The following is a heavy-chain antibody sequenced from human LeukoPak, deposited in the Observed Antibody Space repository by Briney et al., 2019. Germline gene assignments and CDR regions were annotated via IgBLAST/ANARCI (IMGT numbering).Heavy chain of an antibody. CDR2: ISGSGGST. J-gene: IGHJ4*02. V-gene: IGHV3-23*01. CDR3: AKDDTWIQLWSTKTFDY. CDR1: GFTFSSYA. Sequence: PGGSLRLSCAASGFTFSSYAMSWLRQAPGKGLEWVSSISGSGGSTYYADSVKGRFTISRDNSKNTLYLQMSSLRAEDTAVYYCAKDDTWIQLWSTKTFDYWGQGTLVTVSS. D-gene: IGHD5-18*01.